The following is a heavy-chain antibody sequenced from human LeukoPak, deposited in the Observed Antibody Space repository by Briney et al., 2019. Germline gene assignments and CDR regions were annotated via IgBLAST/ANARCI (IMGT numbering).Heavy chain of an antibody. CDR2: ISGSGGST. J-gene: IGHJ6*02. Sequence: PGGSLRLSCAASGFTFSSYAMSWVRQAPGKGLEWVSAISGSGGSTYYADSVKGRFTISRDNSKNTLYLQMNSLRAEDTAVYYCAKGAGILRYFDWLKGGYYYYGMDVWGQGTTVTVPS. CDR3: AKGAGILRYFDWLKGGYYYYGMDV. D-gene: IGHD3-9*01. CDR1: GFTFSSYA. V-gene: IGHV3-23*01.